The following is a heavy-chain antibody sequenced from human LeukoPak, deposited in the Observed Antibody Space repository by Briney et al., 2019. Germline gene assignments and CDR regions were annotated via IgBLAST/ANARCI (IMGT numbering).Heavy chain of an antibody. CDR3: ARETSQKGAHYMDV. J-gene: IGHJ6*03. V-gene: IGHV4-39*07. Sequence: SETLSLTCTVSGGSISSSSKYWGWIRQPPGKGLEWIGSIYYSGTTYFNPSLKSRLTISVDTSKNQFSLKLSSVTAADTAVYYCARETSQKGAHYMDVWGKGTTVTISS. CDR1: GGSISSSSKY. CDR2: IYYSGTT. D-gene: IGHD3-16*01.